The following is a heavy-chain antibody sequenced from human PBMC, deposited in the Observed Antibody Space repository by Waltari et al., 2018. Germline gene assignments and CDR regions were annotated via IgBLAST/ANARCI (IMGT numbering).Heavy chain of an antibody. CDR3: ARVMITFGGVIVGDWFDP. V-gene: IGHV1-69*08. J-gene: IGHJ5*02. D-gene: IGHD3-16*02. CDR1: GGTFSSYA. Sequence: QVQLVQSGAEVKKPGSSVKVSCKASGGTFSSYAISWVRPALGQGLEWMGRIIPIFGTANYAQKFQGRVTITADKSTSTAYMELSSLRSEDTAVYYCARVMITFGGVIVGDWFDPWGQGTLVTVSS. CDR2: IIPIFGTA.